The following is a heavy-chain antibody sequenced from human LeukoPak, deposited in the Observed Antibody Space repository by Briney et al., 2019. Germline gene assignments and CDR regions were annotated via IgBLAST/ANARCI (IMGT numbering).Heavy chain of an antibody. CDR1: GFTFSSYW. CDR2: INSDGSST. CDR3: ARDKEYSSSWYRHYFDY. V-gene: IGHV3-74*01. Sequence: GGSLRLSCAASGFTFSSYWMHWVRQAPGKGLVWVSRINSDGSSTSYADSVKGRFTISRDNAKNTLYLQMNSLRAEDTAVYYCARDKEYSSSWYRHYFDYWGQGTLVTVSS. J-gene: IGHJ4*02. D-gene: IGHD6-13*01.